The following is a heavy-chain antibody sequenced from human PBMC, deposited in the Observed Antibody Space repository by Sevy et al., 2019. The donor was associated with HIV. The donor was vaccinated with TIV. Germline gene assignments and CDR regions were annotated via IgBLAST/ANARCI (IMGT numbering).Heavy chain of an antibody. Sequence: GGSLRLSCAASGFTFSDYYMSWIRKAPGKGLEWVSYINSSSSYTNYADSVKGRFTISRDNAKNSPYLQMNCLRVEDTAVYHCARNVGDTYYDILTCPNWFDPWGHGTLVTVSS. J-gene: IGHJ5*02. CDR1: GFTFSDYY. CDR2: INSSSSYT. D-gene: IGHD3-9*01. CDR3: ARNVGDTYYDILTCPNWFDP. V-gene: IGHV3-11*06.